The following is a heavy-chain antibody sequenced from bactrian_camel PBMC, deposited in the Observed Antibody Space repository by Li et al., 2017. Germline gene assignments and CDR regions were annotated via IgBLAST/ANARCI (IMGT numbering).Heavy chain of an antibody. CDR2: ISRDGST. CDR3: VADAGIPMSDDSCPRRLRQRAFAY. D-gene: IGHD7*01. J-gene: IGHJ6*01. Sequence: VQLVESGGGSVQAGQSLTLSCTATGFFFEGADMGWYRQTPGNECESVSSISRDGSTYYADSVTGRFTISHDIAKNTLYLQMDSLQPEDTATYYCVADAGIPMSDDSCPRRLRQRAFAYWGQGTQVTVS. CDR1: GFFFEGAD. V-gene: IGHV3S66*01.